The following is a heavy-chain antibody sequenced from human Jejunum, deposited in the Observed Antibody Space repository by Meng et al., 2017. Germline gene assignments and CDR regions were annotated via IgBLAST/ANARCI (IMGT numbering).Heavy chain of an antibody. D-gene: IGHD3-16*01. V-gene: IGHV3-23*04. J-gene: IGHJ4*02. Sequence: VQWVESGGGVSQPGGSLSLSCAASGFTFSSSSMSWVRQAPGKGLEWVSTFTGTTTSTYYADSVKGRFTISRDNSKNTLYLQMNSLRAEDTAVYYCAKLTSLWGQGTLVTVSS. CDR2: FTGTTTST. CDR3: AKLTSL. CDR1: GFTFSSSS.